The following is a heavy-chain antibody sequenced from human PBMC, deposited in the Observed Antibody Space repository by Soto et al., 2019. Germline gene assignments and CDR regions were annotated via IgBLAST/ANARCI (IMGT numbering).Heavy chain of an antibody. J-gene: IGHJ3*01. CDR2: LYDLDGS. CDR3: ATWHEREHAYDV. V-gene: IGHV3-53*01. Sequence: DVQLVESGGGLIQPGASLRLSCAAFGFTISGKKYVAWVRQAPGKGLEWVSALYDLDGSFYAASVKGRFTTSSDSSKTTVYLRMHDLRPDDTAVYYCATWHEREHAYDVWGQGTTVTVSS. D-gene: IGHD1-1*01. CDR1: GFTISGKKY.